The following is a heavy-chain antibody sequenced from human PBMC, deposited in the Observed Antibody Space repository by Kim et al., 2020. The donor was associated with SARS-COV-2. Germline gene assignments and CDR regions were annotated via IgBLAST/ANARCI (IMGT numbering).Heavy chain of an antibody. CDR2: INPSGGST. V-gene: IGHV1-46*01. Sequence: ASVKVSCKASGYTFTSYYMHWVRQAPGQGLEWMGIINPSGGSTSYAQKFQGRVTMTRDTSTSTVYMELSSLRSEDTAVYYCASGERSSGYYYGMDVWGQGTTVTVSS. CDR3: ASGERSSGYYYGMDV. J-gene: IGHJ6*02. D-gene: IGHD3-22*01. CDR1: GYTFTSYY.